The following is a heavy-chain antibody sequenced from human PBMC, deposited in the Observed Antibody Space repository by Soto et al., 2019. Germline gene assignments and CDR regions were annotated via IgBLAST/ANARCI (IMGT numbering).Heavy chain of an antibody. J-gene: IGHJ5*02. D-gene: IGHD2-8*01. CDR2: ISSSASYI. Sequence: EVQLVESGGGLVKSGGSLTLSCEASGFSFDYFGMTWVRQAPGKGLEWVSFISSSASYIYYADSVKGRFTVSRDNSKNTLYLQMNSLKTEDTAMYYCAKDPKCCTIGSHFLDNWFDPWGQGTLVTVSS. V-gene: IGHV3-21*04. CDR3: AKDPKCCTIGSHFLDNWFDP. CDR1: GFSFDYFG.